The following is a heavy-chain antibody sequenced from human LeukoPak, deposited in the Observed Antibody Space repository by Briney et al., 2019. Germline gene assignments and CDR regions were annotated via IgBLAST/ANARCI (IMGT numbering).Heavy chain of an antibody. CDR2: ISSSSSYI. J-gene: IGHJ6*03. CDR1: EFTFSSYS. CDR3: ARDADSSSWYGAYYMDV. V-gene: IGHV3-21*01. D-gene: IGHD6-13*01. Sequence: PGGSLRLSCAASEFTFSSYSMNWVRQAPGKGLEWVSSISSSSSYIYYADSVKGRFTISRDNAKNSLYLQMNSLRAEDTAVYYCARDADSSSWYGAYYMDVWGKGTTVTISS.